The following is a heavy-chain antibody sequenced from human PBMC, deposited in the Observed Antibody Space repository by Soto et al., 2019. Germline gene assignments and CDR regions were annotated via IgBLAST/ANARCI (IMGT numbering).Heavy chain of an antibody. CDR1: GGSVSSGSYY. CDR3: ARVSRGSNYYYGMDV. J-gene: IGHJ6*02. D-gene: IGHD3-10*01. V-gene: IGHV4-61*01. Sequence: SETLSLTCTVSGGSVSSGSYYWSWIRQPPGKVLEWIGYTYYSGSTNYNPSLKSRVTISVDTSKNQFSLNLISVTAADTAVYYCARVSRGSNYYYGMDVWGHGTTVTVSS. CDR2: TYYSGST.